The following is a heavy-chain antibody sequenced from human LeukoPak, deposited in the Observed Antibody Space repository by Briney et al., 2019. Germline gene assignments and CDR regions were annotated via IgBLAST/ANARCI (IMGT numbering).Heavy chain of an antibody. CDR2: VDHTGST. CDR3: ARRAGGYSHPYDY. J-gene: IGHJ4*02. Sequence: SETLSLTCSVSDDSITMYYWTWIRQPPGKGLEWIGYVDHTGSTNFNPSLNGRVSISRDTTKNLFSLRLRSVTAADTAVYFCARRAGGYSHPYDYWGQGTLVTVSS. D-gene: IGHD4-23*01. V-gene: IGHV4-59*01. CDR1: DDSITMYY.